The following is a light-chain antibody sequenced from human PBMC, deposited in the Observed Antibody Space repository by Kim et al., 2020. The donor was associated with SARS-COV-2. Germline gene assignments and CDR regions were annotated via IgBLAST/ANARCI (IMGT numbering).Light chain of an antibody. V-gene: IGLV1-44*01. CDR3: AAWDDSLSGYV. J-gene: IGLJ1*01. Sequence: ELTQPPSASGTPGQSVTISCSGSSSNIGRNTVNWYQQLPGTAPKLLIYNNSQRPSGVPDRFSDSKSGTSASLAISGLQSDDEADYYCAAWDDSLSGYVFGTGTKVTVL. CDR2: NNS. CDR1: SSNIGRNT.